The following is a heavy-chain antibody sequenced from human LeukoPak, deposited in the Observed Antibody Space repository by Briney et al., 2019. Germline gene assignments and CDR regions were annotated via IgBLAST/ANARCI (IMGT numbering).Heavy chain of an antibody. V-gene: IGHV3-21*01. CDR1: GFTFSSYS. D-gene: IGHD1-26*01. Sequence: GGSLRLSCAASGFTFSSYSMNWVRQAPGKGLEWVSSISSSSSYIYYADSVKGRFTISRDNAKNSLYLQMNSLRAEDTAVYYCARDRTSVGATPGDYWGQGTLVTVSS. J-gene: IGHJ4*02. CDR2: ISSSSSYI. CDR3: ARDRTSVGATPGDY.